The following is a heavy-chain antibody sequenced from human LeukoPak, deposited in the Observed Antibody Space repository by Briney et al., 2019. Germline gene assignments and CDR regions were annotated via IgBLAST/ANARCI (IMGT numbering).Heavy chain of an antibody. J-gene: IGHJ4*02. V-gene: IGHV3-53*01. D-gene: IGHD2-2*01. Sequence: TGGSLRLSCAASGFTVSTYYMIWVRQAPGKGLECVSVIYSGGSTYYADSVKGRFTVSRDNSKNTLYLQMNSLRAEDTAMYYCARGLGYCTSTTCLLPFDYWGQGTLVTVSS. CDR1: GFTVSTYY. CDR3: ARGLGYCTSTTCLLPFDY. CDR2: IYSGGST.